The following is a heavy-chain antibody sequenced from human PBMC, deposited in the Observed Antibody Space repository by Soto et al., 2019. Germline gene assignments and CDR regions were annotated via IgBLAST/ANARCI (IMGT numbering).Heavy chain of an antibody. Sequence: GPGPGVSSETLSLTCTVSGGSISSYYWSWIRQPAGKGLEWIGRIYTSGSTNYNPSLKSRVTMSVDTSKNQFSLRLTSVTAADTAVYYCARENFGTSSFDYWGQGMLVTLL. D-gene: IGHD3-3*01. CDR1: GGSISSYY. J-gene: IGHJ4*02. CDR2: IYTSGST. CDR3: ARENFGTSSFDY. V-gene: IGHV4-4*07.